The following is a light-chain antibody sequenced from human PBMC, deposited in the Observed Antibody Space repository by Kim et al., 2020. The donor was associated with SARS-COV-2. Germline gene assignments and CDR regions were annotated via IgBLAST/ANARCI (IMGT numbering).Light chain of an antibody. CDR2: NAS. CDR1: QSVSSNY. CDR3: QQHGDSPRT. J-gene: IGKJ1*01. V-gene: IGKV3-20*01. Sequence: EVVLTQSPGTLSLSPGERATLSCRASQSVSSNYLAWYQQKRGQAPRLLIYNASTRAAGIPDRFSGSGSGTDFTLTINRLEPEDFAVYYCQQHGDSPRTFGQGTKVDIK.